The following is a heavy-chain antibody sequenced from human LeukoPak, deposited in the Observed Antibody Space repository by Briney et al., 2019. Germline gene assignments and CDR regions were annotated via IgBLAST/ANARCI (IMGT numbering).Heavy chain of an antibody. V-gene: IGHV3-23*01. CDR2: ISDSGSDT. CDR1: GFTFNNYV. Sequence: GGSLRLSCAASGFTFNNYVMSWVRQAPGKGLEWVSVISDSGSDTYYADSVKGRFTISRDNSKNTLYLQMNSLRAEDTAVYYCAKDLMVYRSSWYSLDYWGQGTLVTVSS. J-gene: IGHJ4*02. CDR3: AKDLMVYRSSWYSLDY. D-gene: IGHD6-13*01.